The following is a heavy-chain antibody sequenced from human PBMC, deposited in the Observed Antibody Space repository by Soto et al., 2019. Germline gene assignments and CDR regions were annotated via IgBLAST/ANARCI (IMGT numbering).Heavy chain of an antibody. V-gene: IGHV1-2*02. CDR2: VDPRSGAT. Sequence: ASVKVSCKPFGYTFTAYYIHWVRQAPGQGLECVGWVDPRSGATNYAQRFQGRVVMTRDMSVHTVYMELSGLTSDDTAIYYCATDDYGAYAFWGRGTLVTVSS. J-gene: IGHJ4*01. D-gene: IGHD4-17*01. CDR1: GYTFTAYY. CDR3: ATDDYGAYAF.